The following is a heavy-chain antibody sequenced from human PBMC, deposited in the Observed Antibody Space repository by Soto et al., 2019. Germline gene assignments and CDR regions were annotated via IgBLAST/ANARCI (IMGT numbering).Heavy chain of an antibody. D-gene: IGHD2-2*01. CDR1: GYTFTGYY. V-gene: IGHV1-2*04. CDR3: ARSTVPPDILGQDYYYGMDV. Sequence: GASVKVSFKASGYTFTGYYMHWVRQAPGQGLEWMGWINPNSGGTNYAQKFQGWVTMTRGTSISTAYMELSRLTSDDTAVYYCARSTVPPDILGQDYYYGMDVWGQGTTVTVSS. J-gene: IGHJ6*02. CDR2: INPNSGGT.